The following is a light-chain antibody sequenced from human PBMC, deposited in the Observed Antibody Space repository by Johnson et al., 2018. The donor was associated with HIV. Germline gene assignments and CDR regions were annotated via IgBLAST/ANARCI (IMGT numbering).Light chain of an antibody. J-gene: IGLJ1*01. CDR1: SSNIGNNY. Sequence: QSLLTQPPSVSAAPGQKVTISCSGSSSNIGNNYVSWYQQLPGTAPKLLIYDNNKRPSGTPDRFSGSKSATSATLGITGLQTGDEADYYCGTWDSRLSGGHVFGTGTKVTVL. V-gene: IGLV1-51*01. CDR2: DNN. CDR3: GTWDSRLSGGHV.